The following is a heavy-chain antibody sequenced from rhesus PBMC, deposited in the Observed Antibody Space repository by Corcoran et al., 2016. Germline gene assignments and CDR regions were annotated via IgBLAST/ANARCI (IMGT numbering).Heavy chain of an antibody. D-gene: IGHD1-14*01. V-gene: IGHV4-65*01. Sequence: QVQLQVSGPGLVKPSETLSLTCAVSGDSFSGVTWWSWIRPPPGTGLAWIGYIHGNSDSTHYKPTLKSRGALTRDTPKSQVSLNLSSLTAADTAMYYCARHTPGGGGRTVRFDVWGQGVLVTVPS. CDR3: ARHTPGGGGRTVRFDV. J-gene: IGHJ5-1*01. CDR2: IHGNSDST. CDR1: GDSFSGVTW.